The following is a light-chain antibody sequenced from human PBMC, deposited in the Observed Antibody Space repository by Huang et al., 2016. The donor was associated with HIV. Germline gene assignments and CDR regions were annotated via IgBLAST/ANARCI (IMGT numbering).Light chain of an antibody. CDR2: ATS. V-gene: IGKV1-39*01. Sequence: DIQMTQSPSSLSAFVGDSVTITCRASQNINIHLNWYHHKPGKAPKLLIYATSNLHSGVPSRFSGSGSGTDFTLTINSLQPEDSAIYSCQQSYSTPRVTFGPGT. CDR1: QNINIH. CDR3: QQSYSTPRVT. J-gene: IGKJ3*01.